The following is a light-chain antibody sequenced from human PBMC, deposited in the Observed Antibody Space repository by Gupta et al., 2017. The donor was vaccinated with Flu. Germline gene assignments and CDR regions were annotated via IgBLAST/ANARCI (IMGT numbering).Light chain of an antibody. J-gene: IGLJ3*02. CDR2: EVT. V-gene: IGLV2-14*01. CDR3: SSYTSSNSLE. CDR1: SSDVGGDDY. Sequence: QSALTQPASVSRSPGPSIPIPCTGTSSDVGGDDYVSWYQHHPGKAPKLMIYEVTNRPSGVANRFSGSTSGNTASLTISELQAEDEADYYGSSYTSSNSLEFGGGTKLTVL.